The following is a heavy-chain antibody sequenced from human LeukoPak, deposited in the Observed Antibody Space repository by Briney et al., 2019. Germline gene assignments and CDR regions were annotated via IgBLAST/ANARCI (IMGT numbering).Heavy chain of an antibody. V-gene: IGHV3-7*01. D-gene: IGHD4-11*01. CDR2: IKQDGSEK. Sequence: GALRLSCAASGFTFSSYWMSWVRQAPGKGLEWVANIKQDGSEKYYVDSMKGRFTISRDNAKNSLYLQMNSLRAEDTAVYYCARDQQVYSNSLDYWGQGTLVTVSS. CDR3: ARDQQVYSNSLDY. J-gene: IGHJ4*02. CDR1: GFTFSSYW.